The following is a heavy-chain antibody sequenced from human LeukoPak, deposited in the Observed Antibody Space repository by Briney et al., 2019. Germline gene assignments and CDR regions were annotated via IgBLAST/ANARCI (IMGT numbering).Heavy chain of an antibody. J-gene: IGHJ4*02. D-gene: IGHD1-14*01. CDR3: ARVSTGGRYDY. CDR1: DGSISSYY. CDR2: IFSTGST. Sequence: SETLSLTCTVSDGSISSYYWSWIRQPAGKGLEWIGCIFSTGSTNYNPSLKSRVTMSVDTSKNQFSLKLSSVTAADTAVYYCARVSTGGRYDYWGQGTLVTVSS. V-gene: IGHV4-4*07.